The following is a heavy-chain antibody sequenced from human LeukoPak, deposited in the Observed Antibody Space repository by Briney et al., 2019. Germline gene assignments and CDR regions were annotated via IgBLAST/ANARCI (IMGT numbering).Heavy chain of an antibody. CDR1: GGTFSSYA. Sequence: GASVKVSCKASGGTFSSYAISWVRQAPGQGLEWMGGIIPIFGTANYAQKFQGRVTITADESTSTAYMELSSLRSEGTAVYYCARGGCSSTSCYYQHWGQGTLVTVSS. D-gene: IGHD2-2*01. CDR3: ARGGCSSTSCYYQH. V-gene: IGHV1-69*13. J-gene: IGHJ1*01. CDR2: IIPIFGTA.